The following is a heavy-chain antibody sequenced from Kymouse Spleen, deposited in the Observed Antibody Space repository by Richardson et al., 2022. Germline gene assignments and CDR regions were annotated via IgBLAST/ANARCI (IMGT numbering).Heavy chain of an antibody. CDR3: ARGRDITMVPRVDV. Sequence: QVQLQQWGAGLLKPSETLSLTCAVYGGSFSGYYWSWIRQPPGKGLEWIGEINHSGSTNYNPSLKSRVTISVDTSKNQFSLKLSSVTAADTAVYYCARGRDITMVPRVDVWGQGTTVTVSS. J-gene: IGHJ6*02. V-gene: IGHV4-34*01. CDR2: INHSGST. D-gene: IGHD3-10*01. CDR1: GGSFSGYY.